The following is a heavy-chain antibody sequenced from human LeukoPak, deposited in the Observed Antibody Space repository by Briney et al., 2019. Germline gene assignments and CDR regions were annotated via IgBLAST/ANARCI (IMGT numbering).Heavy chain of an antibody. V-gene: IGHV3-23*01. CDR1: GFTFSSYA. Sequence: GGSLRLSCAASGFTFSSYAMSWVRQAPGKGLEWDSAISGSGGSTYYADSVKGRFTISRDNSKNTLYLQMNSLGAEDTAIFYCAKDLSSGIGYWGQGTLVTVSS. D-gene: IGHD1-14*01. J-gene: IGHJ4*02. CDR3: AKDLSSGIGY. CDR2: ISGSGGST.